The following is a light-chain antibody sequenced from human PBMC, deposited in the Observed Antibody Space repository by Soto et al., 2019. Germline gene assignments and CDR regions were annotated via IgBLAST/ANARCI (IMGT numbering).Light chain of an antibody. CDR1: SSDVGGYDF. V-gene: IGLV2-11*01. CDR3: CSYAGSYNLGV. CDR2: DVT. Sequence: QSVLTQPRSVSGSPGQSVTISCTGTSSDVGGYDFVSWYQQHPGKAPKLMIQDVTKRPSGVPDRFSGSKSGNSASLTISGLQAEDEADYYCCSYAGSYNLGVFGGGTKLTVL. J-gene: IGLJ3*02.